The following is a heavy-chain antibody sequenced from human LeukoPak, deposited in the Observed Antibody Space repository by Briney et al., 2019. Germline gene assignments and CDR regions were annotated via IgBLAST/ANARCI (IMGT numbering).Heavy chain of an antibody. CDR3: ASPELGAVARGYDAFDI. D-gene: IGHD6-19*01. Sequence: ASVKVSCKASGGTFSSYAISWVRQAPGQGLEWMGRIIPILGIANYAQMFQGRVTITADKSTSTAYMELSSLRSEDTAVYYCASPELGAVARGYDAFDIWGQGTMVTVSS. J-gene: IGHJ3*02. CDR2: IIPILGIA. V-gene: IGHV1-69*04. CDR1: GGTFSSYA.